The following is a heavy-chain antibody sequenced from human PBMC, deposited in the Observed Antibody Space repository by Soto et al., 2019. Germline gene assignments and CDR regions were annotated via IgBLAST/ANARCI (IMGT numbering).Heavy chain of an antibody. CDR1: GGTFSNYV. D-gene: IGHD1-7*01. J-gene: IGHJ4*02. V-gene: IGHV1-69*06. Sequence: SVKVSCKASGGTFSNYVVNWVRQAPGQGLEWMGRIIPISGAANYAQKFQGRVTITADKSTSTSYMELSSLRSEDTAVYYWARDMTRTVVPYFDFWGQGTLVTVSS. CDR2: IIPISGAA. CDR3: ARDMTRTVVPYFDF.